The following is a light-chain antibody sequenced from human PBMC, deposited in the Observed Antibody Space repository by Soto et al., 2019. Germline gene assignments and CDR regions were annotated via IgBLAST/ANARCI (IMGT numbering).Light chain of an antibody. CDR2: DAS. J-gene: IGKJ2*01. CDR3: QHYDNLPHT. CDR1: QDISNY. V-gene: IGKV1-33*01. Sequence: DIQMTQSPSSLSASVGDRVTITCQASQDISNYLNWYQQKPGKAPKLLIYDASNLETGVPSRFSGSGSGTDFTFTISSLQPEDIATYYCQHYDNLPHTFGQGTKVDIK.